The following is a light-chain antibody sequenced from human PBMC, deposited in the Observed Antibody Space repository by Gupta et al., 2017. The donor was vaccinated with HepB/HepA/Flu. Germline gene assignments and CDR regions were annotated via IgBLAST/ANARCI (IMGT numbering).Light chain of an antibody. CDR1: RSDVGSYNL. J-gene: IGLJ3*02. CDR2: EVS. Sequence: SALPQPASVSGSPVPSLTISCTGTRSDVGSYNLVSWYPQHPGKAPKLMFYEVSKRSAGVANRFSGSKSGNTASLTISVRKEEVEADYYGCAYAGSSNWVFGGGTKLTVL. CDR3: CAYAGSSNWV. V-gene: IGLV2-23*02.